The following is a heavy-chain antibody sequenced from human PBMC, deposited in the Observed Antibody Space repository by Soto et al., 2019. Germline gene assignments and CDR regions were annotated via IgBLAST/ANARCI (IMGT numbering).Heavy chain of an antibody. CDR3: VREEFEDGRGHFTN. D-gene: IGHD3-3*01. CDR1: GFTFSASV. Sequence: QVLLVDSGGGVVQPGGSLRLSCAASGFTFSASVMHWVRQAPGKGLEWMAILSYGAKNKYYADSVKGRFTISRDISESTLYLQMDSLRTEDTAVYYCVREEFEDGRGHFTNWGQGTLVSVSS. V-gene: IGHV3-30*03. CDR2: LSYGAKNK. J-gene: IGHJ4*02.